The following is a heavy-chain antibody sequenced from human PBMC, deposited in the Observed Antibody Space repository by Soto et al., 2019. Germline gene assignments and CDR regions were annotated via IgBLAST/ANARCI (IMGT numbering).Heavy chain of an antibody. CDR3: ARDKGYYDSSGYSEYFQH. CDR2: INAGNGNT. J-gene: IGHJ1*01. V-gene: IGHV1-3*01. Sequence: EASVKVSCEASGYTFTSYAMHWVRQAPGQRLEWMGWINAGNGNTKYSQKFQGRVTITRDTSASTAYMELSSLRSEDTAVYYCARDKGYYDSSGYSEYFQHWGQGTLVTVSS. D-gene: IGHD3-22*01. CDR1: GYTFTSYA.